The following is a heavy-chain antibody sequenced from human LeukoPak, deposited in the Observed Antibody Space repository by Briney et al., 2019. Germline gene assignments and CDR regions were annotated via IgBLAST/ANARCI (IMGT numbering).Heavy chain of an antibody. D-gene: IGHD6-6*01. V-gene: IGHV1-69*13. J-gene: IGHJ3*02. CDR1: GGTFSSYA. Sequence: SVKVSCKASGGTFSSYAISGVRQAPGQGLEWRGGIIPIFGTANYAQKFEGRVTITADESTSTAYMELSSLRCEDTAVYYCVGSEQLVDDAFDIWGQGTMVTVSS. CDR3: VGSEQLVDDAFDI. CDR2: IIPIFGTA.